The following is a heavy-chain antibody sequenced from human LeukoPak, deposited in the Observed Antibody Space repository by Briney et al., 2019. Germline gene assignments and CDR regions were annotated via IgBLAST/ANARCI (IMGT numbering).Heavy chain of an antibody. D-gene: IGHD3-10*01. CDR2: INPNSGGT. J-gene: IGHJ4*02. Sequence: ASVKVSCKASGYSFTGYYIHWVRQAPGQGLEWMGWINPNSGGTNYAQKFQGRVTMTRDTSISTAYMELSRLRSDDTAVYYCARGEGITMVRGVKSDYWGQGTLVTVSS. CDR3: ARGEGITMVRGVKSDY. CDR1: GYSFTGYY. V-gene: IGHV1-2*02.